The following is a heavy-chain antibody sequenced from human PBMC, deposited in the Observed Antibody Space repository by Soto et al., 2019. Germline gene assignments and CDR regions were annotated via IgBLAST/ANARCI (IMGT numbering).Heavy chain of an antibody. CDR3: ARGSVGANFDY. V-gene: IGHV3-74*03. Sequence: EGQLVESGGGLVQPGGSLRLPCAASGITFISYWMHWVRQVPGKGLVWVAHINSDGSTTTYADSVKGRFTISRDNAKSTLDLQMNGLRAEDTAVYYCARGSVGANFDYWGQGTLVTVSS. CDR2: INSDGSTT. D-gene: IGHD1-26*01. CDR1: GITFISYW. J-gene: IGHJ4*02.